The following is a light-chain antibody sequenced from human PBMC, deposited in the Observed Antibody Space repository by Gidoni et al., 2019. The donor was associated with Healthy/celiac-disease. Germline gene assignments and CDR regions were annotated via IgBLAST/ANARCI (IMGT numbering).Light chain of an antibody. Sequence: DIVLTQSPGTLSLSPGERATLSCSASQSVSSRYLAWYQQKPGQAPRLIIYGASDRATGIPDRFSGSGAGTDFTITISRLEPEDCAVYYCQQWTFGQGTKVEIK. CDR3: QQWT. J-gene: IGKJ1*01. CDR2: GAS. CDR1: QSVSSRY. V-gene: IGKV3-20*01.